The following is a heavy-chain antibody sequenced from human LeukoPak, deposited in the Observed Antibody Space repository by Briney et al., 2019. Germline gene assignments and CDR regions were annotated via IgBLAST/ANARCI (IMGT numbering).Heavy chain of an antibody. Sequence: HPGGSLRLSCAASGFTFSRYSMNWVRQAPGKGLEWVSYISSSSRTKYYADSVKGRFTISRDNAKNSLYLQMSSLRAEDTAVYYCARRGGYGDSYWYFDLWGRGTLVTVSS. D-gene: IGHD4-17*01. V-gene: IGHV3-48*01. J-gene: IGHJ2*01. CDR2: ISSSSRTK. CDR1: GFTFSRYS. CDR3: ARRGGYGDSYWYFDL.